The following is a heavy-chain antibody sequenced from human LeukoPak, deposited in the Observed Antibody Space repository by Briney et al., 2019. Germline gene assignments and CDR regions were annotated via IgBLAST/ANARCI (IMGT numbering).Heavy chain of an antibody. V-gene: IGHV4-4*07. CDR2: IYTSGST. Sequence: SETLSLTCTVSGDSISSFYWTWIRQPAGKGLEWIGRIYTSGSTNYNPSLKSRVTMSVDTSKNQFSLKLSSVTAADTAVYYCARADYYYESSGYSGHYYYMDVWGKGTTVTVSS. D-gene: IGHD3-22*01. CDR1: GDSISSFY. CDR3: ARADYYYESSGYSGHYYYMDV. J-gene: IGHJ6*03.